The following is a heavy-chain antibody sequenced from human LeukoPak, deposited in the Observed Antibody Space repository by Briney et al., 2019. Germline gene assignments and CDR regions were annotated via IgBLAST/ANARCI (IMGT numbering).Heavy chain of an antibody. V-gene: IGHV3-7*01. Sequence: PGGSLRLSCVASGISFSSYWMAWVRQAPGKGLEWVANIKYDGTHKFYADSVKGQFTISRDNAKNSLFLEMNSLRADDTAVYFCASSHDSSGNDWGQGTLVTVSS. J-gene: IGHJ4*02. D-gene: IGHD3-22*01. CDR2: IKYDGTHK. CDR3: ASSHDSSGND. CDR1: GISFSSYW.